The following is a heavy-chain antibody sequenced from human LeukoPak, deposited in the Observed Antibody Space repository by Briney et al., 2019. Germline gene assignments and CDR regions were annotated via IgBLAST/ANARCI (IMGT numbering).Heavy chain of an antibody. CDR2: INWNGGST. D-gene: IGHD2-2*02. J-gene: IGHJ4*02. CDR1: GFTFDDYG. V-gene: IGHV3-20*01. CDR3: ARGRRNCSSTSCYTSYCFDY. Sequence: GGSLRLSCAASGFTFDDYGMSWVRQIPGKGLEWVSGINWNGGSTGHADSVKGRFTISRDNAKSSLYLEMNSLRAEGTALYHCARGRRNCSSTSCYTSYCFDYWGQGTLVTVSS.